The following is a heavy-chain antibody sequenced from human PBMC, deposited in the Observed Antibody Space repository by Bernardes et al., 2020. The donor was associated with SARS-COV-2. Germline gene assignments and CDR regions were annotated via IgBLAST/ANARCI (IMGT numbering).Heavy chain of an antibody. D-gene: IGHD3-3*01. CDR3: ATSTIFGVAGWFDP. J-gene: IGHJ5*02. Sequence: ASVKVSCKVSGYTLTEFSMHWVRQAPGKGLEWLGGFDPQHRKTIYAQKFQGRVTMTEDTSTDTAYMELRSLRSEDTAVYYCATSTIFGVAGWFDPWGQGTLVTVSS. CDR1: GYTLTEFS. V-gene: IGHV1-24*01. CDR2: FDPQHRKT.